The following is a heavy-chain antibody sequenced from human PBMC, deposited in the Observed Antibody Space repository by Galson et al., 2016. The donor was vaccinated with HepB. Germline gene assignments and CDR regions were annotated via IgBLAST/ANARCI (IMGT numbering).Heavy chain of an antibody. CDR3: ARGAGGEGANYYYYGMDV. D-gene: IGHD2-21*01. Sequence: CAISGDSVSSNSAAWNWIRQSPSRGLEWLGRTYYRSKWYNDYAVSVKSRITINPDTSKNHFSLQLNSVTPEDTAVYFCARGAGGEGANYYYYGMDVWGKGPRSPSP. V-gene: IGHV6-1*01. CDR2: TYYRSKWYN. CDR1: GDSVSSNSAA. J-gene: IGHJ6*01.